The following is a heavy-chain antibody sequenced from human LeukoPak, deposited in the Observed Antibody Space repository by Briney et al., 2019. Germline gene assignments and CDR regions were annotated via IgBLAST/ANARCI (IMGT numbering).Heavy chain of an antibody. D-gene: IGHD6-13*01. CDR1: GYTFTSYG. V-gene: IGHV1-18*01. CDR2: SSAYNGNT. Sequence: ASVKVSCKASGYTFTSYGISWVRQAPGQGLEWMGWSSAYNGNTNYAQKLQGRVTMTTDTSTSTAYMELRGLRSDDTAVYYCARDRVGQQLVGRKYYYYYMDVWGKGTTVTISS. CDR3: ARDRVGQQLVGRKYYYYYMDV. J-gene: IGHJ6*03.